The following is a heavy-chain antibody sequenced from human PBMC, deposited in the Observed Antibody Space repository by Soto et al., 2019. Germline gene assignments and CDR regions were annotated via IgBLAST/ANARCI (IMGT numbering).Heavy chain of an antibody. J-gene: IGHJ6*02. CDR1: SFTFSNAW. CDR3: TDDHYDSSGYYYYYYYGMDV. Sequence: EVQLVESGGGLVQPGGSLRLSCAASSFTFSNAWMNWVRQAPGKGLEWVGRIKSKTDGGTTDSAAPVKGRFTISRGESKNTLYLQMNSLKTEDTAVYYCTDDHYDSSGYYYYYYYGMDVWGQGTTVTVSS. D-gene: IGHD3-22*01. V-gene: IGHV3-15*07. CDR2: IKSKTDGGTT.